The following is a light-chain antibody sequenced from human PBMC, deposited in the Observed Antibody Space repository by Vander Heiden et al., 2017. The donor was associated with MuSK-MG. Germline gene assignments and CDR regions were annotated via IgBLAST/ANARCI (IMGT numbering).Light chain of an antibody. CDR3: RQYDIYPLT. CDR1: QGIKND. CDR2: AAS. Sequence: AIQMTQSPSSLSASVGDRVTISCRASQGIKNDLGWYQQKPGKAPKLLIYAASTLHSGVPSRFSGSASGTDFTLTISILHPEDFTTYYCRQYDIYPLTFGGGTKVEIK. V-gene: IGKV1-6*01. J-gene: IGKJ4*01.